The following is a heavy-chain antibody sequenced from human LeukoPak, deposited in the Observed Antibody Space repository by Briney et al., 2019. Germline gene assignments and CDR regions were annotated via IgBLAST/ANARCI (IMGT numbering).Heavy chain of an antibody. V-gene: IGHV1-18*01. Sequence: ASVKVSCKASGYTFSNYGISWVRQAPGQGLEWMGWISPYNGNTSYAQQFQGRISMSRDTSTSTVYMEMSSLTSEDTALYYCARESTAFDYWGQGTLVTVSS. CDR2: ISPYNGNT. CDR3: ARESTAFDY. CDR1: GYTFSNYG. J-gene: IGHJ4*02.